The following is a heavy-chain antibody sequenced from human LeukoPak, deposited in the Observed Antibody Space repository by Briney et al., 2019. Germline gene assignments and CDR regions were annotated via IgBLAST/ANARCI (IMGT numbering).Heavy chain of an antibody. CDR2: IPYDGSNK. CDR1: GFTFSFYG. J-gene: IGHJ1*01. V-gene: IGHV3-30*03. Sequence: PGGSLRLSCAASGFTFSFYGMNWVRQAPGKGLEWVALIPYDGSNKYYADSVKGRFTISRDNSKNTLYLQMNNLRAEDTAVYYCARDRYYYDSSGLRVYFQHWGQGTLVTVSS. D-gene: IGHD3-22*01. CDR3: ARDRYYYDSSGLRVYFQH.